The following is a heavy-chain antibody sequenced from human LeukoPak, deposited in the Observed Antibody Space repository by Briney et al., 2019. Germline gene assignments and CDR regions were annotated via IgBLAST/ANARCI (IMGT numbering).Heavy chain of an antibody. CDR3: ARTPTIFGVVILDY. Sequence: GGSLRLSCAASGFTFSTYSMNWVRQAPGKGLEWVSYISSSSSTIYYADSVKGRFTISRDNAKNSLYLQMNSLRAEDTAVYYCARTPTIFGVVILDYWGQGTLVTVSS. D-gene: IGHD3-3*01. CDR1: GFTFSTYS. CDR2: ISSSSSTI. J-gene: IGHJ4*02. V-gene: IGHV3-48*01.